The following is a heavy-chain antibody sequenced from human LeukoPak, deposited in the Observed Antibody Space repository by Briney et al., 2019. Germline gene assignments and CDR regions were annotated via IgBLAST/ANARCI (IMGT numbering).Heavy chain of an antibody. CDR1: GGSINSYC. V-gene: IGHV4-59*01. CDR2: INYNGST. CDR3: ARTTEAHSWRTRYYDYYMDV. D-gene: IGHD6-13*01. J-gene: IGHJ6*03. Sequence: SETLSLTCTVSGGSINSYCWSWTRMPPGKGQEWIGYINYNGSTNYNHSLKSRVTISVDTSKIQISLKLSSVTAADTAVYYCARTTEAHSWRTRYYDYYMDVWGKGTTVTVSS.